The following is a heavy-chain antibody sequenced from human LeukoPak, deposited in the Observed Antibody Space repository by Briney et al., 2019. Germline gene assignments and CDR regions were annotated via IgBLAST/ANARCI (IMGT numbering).Heavy chain of an antibody. D-gene: IGHD3-3*01. CDR1: GFTVSSNY. V-gene: IGHV3-53*01. Sequence: GGSLRLSCAASGFTVSSNYMSWVRQAPGKGPEWVSVIYSGGSTYYADSVKGRFTISRDNSKNTLYLQMNSLRAEDTAVYYCAREGIFGVVTSAGYYFDYWGQGTLVTVSS. CDR2: IYSGGST. CDR3: AREGIFGVVTSAGYYFDY. J-gene: IGHJ4*02.